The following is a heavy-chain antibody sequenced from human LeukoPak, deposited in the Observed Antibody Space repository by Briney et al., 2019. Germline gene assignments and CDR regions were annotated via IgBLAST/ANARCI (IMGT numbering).Heavy chain of an antibody. D-gene: IGHD1-26*01. J-gene: IGHJ4*02. Sequence: PGGSLRLSCAASGFTFSSYAMHWVRQAPGHGLEYVSAISSNGGSTHYANSVKGRFTISRDNSKNTLYLQMGSLRAEDMAVYYCARDSIVGATSTFDYWGQGTVVTVSS. CDR3: ARDSIVGATSTFDY. CDR2: ISSNGGST. V-gene: IGHV3-64*01. CDR1: GFTFSSYA.